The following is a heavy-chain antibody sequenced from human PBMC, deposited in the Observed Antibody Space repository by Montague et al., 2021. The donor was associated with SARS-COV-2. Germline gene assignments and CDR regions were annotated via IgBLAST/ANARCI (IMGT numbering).Heavy chain of an antibody. D-gene: IGHD5-18*01. CDR2: IYGGGIST. Sequence: SLRPSCAASGFTFYNYAMSWVRQAPDKGLEWVAVIYGGGISTYYADSVKGRFTIFRDNSKDTLYLDMNSLRAEDTAVYYCVSRYSLSPSYYGLDVWGQGTTVTVSS. V-gene: IGHV3-23*03. J-gene: IGHJ6*02. CDR3: VSRYSLSPSYYGLDV. CDR1: GFTFYNYA.